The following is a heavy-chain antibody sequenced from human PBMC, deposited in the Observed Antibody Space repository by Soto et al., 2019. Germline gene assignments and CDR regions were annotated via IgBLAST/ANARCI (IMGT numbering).Heavy chain of an antibody. D-gene: IGHD5-12*01. CDR1: GFTFSSYA. V-gene: IGHV3-23*01. Sequence: EVRLLESGGGLVQPGGSLRLSCAVSGFTFSSYAMSWVRQAPGKGLEWVSAITGSGGSTYYADSVKGRFTISRDNSKNTLYLQMNSLRAEDTAVYYCAKDRYSGYYFDYWGQGTLVTVSS. J-gene: IGHJ4*02. CDR3: AKDRYSGYYFDY. CDR2: ITGSGGST.